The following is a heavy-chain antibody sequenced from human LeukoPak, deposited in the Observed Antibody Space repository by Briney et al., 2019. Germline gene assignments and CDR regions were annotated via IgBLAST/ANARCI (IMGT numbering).Heavy chain of an antibody. CDR3: ARALMEHSSGYTEYFQH. J-gene: IGHJ1*01. Sequence: ASVKISCKASGYTFTGYYMHWVRQAPGQGLGWMGWINTNTGNPTYAQGFTGRFVFSLDTSVSTAYLQISSLKAEDTAVYYCARALMEHSSGYTEYFQHWGQGTLVTVSS. CDR2: INTNTGNP. CDR1: GYTFTGYY. D-gene: IGHD6-19*01. V-gene: IGHV7-4-1*02.